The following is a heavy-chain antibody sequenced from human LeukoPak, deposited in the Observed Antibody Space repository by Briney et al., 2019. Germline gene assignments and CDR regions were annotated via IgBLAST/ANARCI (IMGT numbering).Heavy chain of an antibody. CDR2: IYHSGST. CDR3: ARKSEVVGDWFNP. Sequence: SETLSLTCTVSGYSISSGYYWGWIRQPPGKGLEWIGSIYHSGSTYYNPSLKSRVTISVDTSKNQFSLKLSSVTAADTAVYYCARKSEVVGDWFNPWGQGTLVTVSS. V-gene: IGHV4-38-2*02. J-gene: IGHJ5*02. D-gene: IGHD3-22*01. CDR1: GYSISSGYY.